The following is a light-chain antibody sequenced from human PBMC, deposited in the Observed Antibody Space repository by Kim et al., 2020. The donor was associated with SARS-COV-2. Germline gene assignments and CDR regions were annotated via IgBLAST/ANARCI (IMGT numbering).Light chain of an antibody. CDR3: QQRGNWPIT. V-gene: IGKV3-11*01. CDR2: DAS. Sequence: LSPGESATLSCRASQTVSSFLAWYQQKPGQAPRLLIYDASNRATGIPARFSGSGSGTDFTLTISSLEPADFAVYYCQQRGNWPITFGQGTRLEIK. CDR1: QTVSSF. J-gene: IGKJ5*01.